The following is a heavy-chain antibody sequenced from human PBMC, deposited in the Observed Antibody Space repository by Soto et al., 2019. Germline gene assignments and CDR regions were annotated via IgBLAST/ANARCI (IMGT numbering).Heavy chain of an antibody. CDR3: ARDPPDSSGYFFYYYGMDV. Sequence: GGSLRLSCAASGFTFSSYAMHWVRQAPGKGLEWVAVISYDGSNKYYADSVKGRFTISRDNSKNTLYLQMNSLRAEDTAVNYCARDPPDSSGYFFYYYGMDVWGQGTTVTVSS. V-gene: IGHV3-30-3*01. CDR2: ISYDGSNK. CDR1: GFTFSSYA. J-gene: IGHJ6*02. D-gene: IGHD3-22*01.